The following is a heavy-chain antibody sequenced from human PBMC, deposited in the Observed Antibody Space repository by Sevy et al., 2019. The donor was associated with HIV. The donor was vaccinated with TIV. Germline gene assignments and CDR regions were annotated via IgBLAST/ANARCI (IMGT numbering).Heavy chain of an antibody. CDR3: ARLPTGLHSSNYLLSTYFDS. D-gene: IGHD3-10*01. CDR2: IKQDGSET. V-gene: IGHV3-7*01. Sequence: GGSLRLSCAASGFDFNHHWMSWVRQAPQKGLEWVANIKQDGSETYYVDSLEGRFTISKDNAKNSLSLQINDLIAEETAVYDCARLPTGLHSSNYLLSTYFDSWGQGTLVTVSS. J-gene: IGHJ4*02. CDR1: GFDFNHHW.